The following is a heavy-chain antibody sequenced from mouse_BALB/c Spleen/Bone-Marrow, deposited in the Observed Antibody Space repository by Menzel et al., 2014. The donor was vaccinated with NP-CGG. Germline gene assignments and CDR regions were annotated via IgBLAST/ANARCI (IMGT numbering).Heavy chain of an antibody. J-gene: IGHJ1*01. Sequence: EVQLVESGAELVKPGASVKLSCTASGFNIKDIYMHWVKQRPEQGLEWIGRIDPANGNTKYDPKFQGKATITADTSSNTAYLQLSSLTSEVTAVYYCARYDYGWYFSVWGAGTTVTVSS. CDR1: GFNIKDIY. CDR3: ARYDYGWYFSV. D-gene: IGHD2-4*01. CDR2: IDPANGNT. V-gene: IGHV14-3*02.